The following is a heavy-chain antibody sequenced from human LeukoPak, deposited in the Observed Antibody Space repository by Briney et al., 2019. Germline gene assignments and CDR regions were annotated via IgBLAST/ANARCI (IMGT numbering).Heavy chain of an antibody. J-gene: IGHJ4*02. CDR3: ARDGWFGELDKDHFDY. Sequence: GGSLRLSCAASGFTFSDYHMSWIRQAPGKGLEWASYISLSSTYTNYADSVKGRFTIPRDNAKNLLYLQMNSLRVEDTAVYYCARDGWFGELDKDHFDYWGQGTLVTVSS. CDR1: GFTFSDYH. D-gene: IGHD3-10*01. V-gene: IGHV3-11*06. CDR2: ISLSSTYT.